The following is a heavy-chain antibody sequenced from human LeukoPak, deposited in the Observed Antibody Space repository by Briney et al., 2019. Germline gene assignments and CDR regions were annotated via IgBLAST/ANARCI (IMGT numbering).Heavy chain of an antibody. V-gene: IGHV3-7*01. CDR2: IKQDGSEK. Sequence: GGSLRLSCAASGSTFSSYWMSWVRQAPGKGLEWVANIKQDGSEKYYVDSVKGRFTISRDNAKNSLYLQMNSLRAEDTAVYYCARVPSKGYDSSGYYYAFDIWGQGTMVTVSS. J-gene: IGHJ3*02. CDR1: GSTFSSYW. D-gene: IGHD3-22*01. CDR3: ARVPSKGYDSSGYYYAFDI.